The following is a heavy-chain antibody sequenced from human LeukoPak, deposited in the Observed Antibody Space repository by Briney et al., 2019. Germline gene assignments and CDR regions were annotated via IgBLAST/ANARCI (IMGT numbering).Heavy chain of an antibody. J-gene: IGHJ4*02. Sequence: ASVNVSCKASGYTFTIYGFSWVRQAPGQGLEWMGWISAYNGNTKYTQKLPGRVTMTTDTSTSAAYMELRGLRSDDTAVYFCARDTGGYDFDYWGQGTLVTVSS. CDR1: GYTFTIYG. CDR3: ARDTGGYDFDY. CDR2: ISAYNGNT. D-gene: IGHD5-12*01. V-gene: IGHV1-18*01.